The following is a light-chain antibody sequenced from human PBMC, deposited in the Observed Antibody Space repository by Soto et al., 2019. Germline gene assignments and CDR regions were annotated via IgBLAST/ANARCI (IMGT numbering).Light chain of an antibody. Sequence: EIVMTQSPATLSVPPGERATLSCRASQSVVSKLAWYQQKPGQAPRLLIYGASTRATGIPARFSGSGSGTEFTLTISSLQSEDSAFYYCQEYYNWRRSTFGGGTKVDIK. CDR3: QEYYNWRRST. CDR1: QSVVSK. V-gene: IGKV3-15*01. J-gene: IGKJ4*01. CDR2: GAS.